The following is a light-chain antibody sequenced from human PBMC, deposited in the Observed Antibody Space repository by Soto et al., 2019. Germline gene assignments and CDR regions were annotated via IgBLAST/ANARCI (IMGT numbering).Light chain of an antibody. CDR1: ISDVGGYNF. Sequence: QSVLTQPASVSGSPGQSITISCTGTISDVGGYNFVSWYQQNPGKAPRLIIYEVSSRPSGVSYRFSGSKSGNTASLTISGLQAEDEADYYCSSYTLRNTLVLFGGGTKLTVL. V-gene: IGLV2-14*01. CDR3: SSYTLRNTLVL. J-gene: IGLJ3*02. CDR2: EVS.